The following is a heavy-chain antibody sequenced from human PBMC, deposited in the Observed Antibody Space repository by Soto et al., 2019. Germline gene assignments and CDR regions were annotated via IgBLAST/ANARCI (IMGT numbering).Heavy chain of an antibody. CDR1: GGSISSYY. D-gene: IGHD3-22*01. V-gene: IGHV4-59*01. CDR3: ARLTGYDSSGYSAY. Sequence: PSETLSLTCTVSGGSISSYYWSWIRQPPGKGLEWIGYIYYSGSTNYNPSLKSRVTISVDTSKSQFSLKLSSVTAADTAVYYCARLTGYDSSGYSAYWGQGTLVTVSS. CDR2: IYYSGST. J-gene: IGHJ4*02.